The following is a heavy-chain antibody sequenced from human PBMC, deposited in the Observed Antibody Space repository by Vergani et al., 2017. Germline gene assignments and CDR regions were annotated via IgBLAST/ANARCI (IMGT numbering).Heavy chain of an antibody. CDR1: GFTFTSSA. CDR2: IVVGSGNT. J-gene: IGHJ2*01. CDR3: ARDGNGGNYWYFDL. V-gene: IGHV1-58*01. Sequence: QMQLVQSGPEVKKPGTSVKVSCKASGFTFTSSAVQWVRQARGQRLEWIGWIVVGSGNTNYAQKFQERVTITRDMSTSTAYMELSSLRSEDTAVYYCARDGNGGNYWYFDLWGRGTLVTVSS. D-gene: IGHD4-23*01.